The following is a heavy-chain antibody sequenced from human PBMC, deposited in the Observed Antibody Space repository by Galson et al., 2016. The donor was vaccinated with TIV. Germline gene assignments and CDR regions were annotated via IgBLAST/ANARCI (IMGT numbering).Heavy chain of an antibody. CDR3: ARDRGSMTTILVGDYYDGMDV. Sequence: SVKVSCKASGYTFSKYGISWVRQAPGQGLEWMGWISGDSGNTDYARKFQGRVIMTADTSTGTAFLEVRSLTSADTAVYYCARDRGSMTTILVGDYYDGMDVWGQGTTVTV. D-gene: IGHD3-22*01. V-gene: IGHV1-18*04. J-gene: IGHJ6*02. CDR2: ISGDSGNT. CDR1: GYTFSKYG.